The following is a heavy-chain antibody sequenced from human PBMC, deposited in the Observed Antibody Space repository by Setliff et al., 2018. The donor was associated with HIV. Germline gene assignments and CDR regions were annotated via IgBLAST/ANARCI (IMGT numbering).Heavy chain of an antibody. CDR1: GYTFTGYY. Sequence: GASVKVSCKASGYTFTGYYIHWVRQAPGQGLEWVGRINPNSGDTNYAQKSQGRVTMTRDTSINTAYIDLCRLTSDDTAVYYCARRGVGTSDAFDLWGQGTMVTVSS. CDR3: ARRGVGTSDAFDL. CDR2: INPNSGDT. D-gene: IGHD2-8*01. J-gene: IGHJ3*01. V-gene: IGHV1-2*06.